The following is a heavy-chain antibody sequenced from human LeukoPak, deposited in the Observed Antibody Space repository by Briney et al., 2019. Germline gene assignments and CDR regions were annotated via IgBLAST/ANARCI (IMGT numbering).Heavy chain of an antibody. CDR2: IYYSGST. D-gene: IGHD6-13*01. J-gene: IGHJ4*02. CDR3: ARDRIPAAAGTHFDY. CDR1: GGSISSYY. V-gene: IGHV4-59*01. Sequence: SETLSLTCTVSGGSISSYYWSWIRQPPGKGLEWIGYIYYSGSTNYNPSLKSRVTISVDTSKNQFSLKLSSVTAADTAVYYCARDRIPAAAGTHFDYWGQGTLVTVSS.